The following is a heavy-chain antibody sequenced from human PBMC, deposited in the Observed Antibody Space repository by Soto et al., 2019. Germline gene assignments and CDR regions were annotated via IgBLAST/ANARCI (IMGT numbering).Heavy chain of an antibody. V-gene: IGHV3-23*01. Sequence: GGSLRLSCAASGFTFGNYAMGWVRQAPGKGLEWFSAINAGGDYTYSADYVKGRFTLSRDNSKNTLYLQMDSLRVDDTAIYFCAKGSGGGRPYYFDNWGHGTVVTVSS. CDR1: GFTFGNYA. J-gene: IGHJ4*01. CDR2: INAGGDYT. D-gene: IGHD2-15*01. CDR3: AKGSGGGRPYYFDN.